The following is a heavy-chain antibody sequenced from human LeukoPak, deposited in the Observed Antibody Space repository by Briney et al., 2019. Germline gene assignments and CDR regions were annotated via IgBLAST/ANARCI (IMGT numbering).Heavy chain of an antibody. CDR1: GFTFSSYS. V-gene: IGHV3-23*01. D-gene: IGHD4-17*01. CDR2: ISGSGGTT. CDR3: ARDTVRLFYYGMDV. Sequence: PGGSLRLSCAASGFTFSSYSMNWVRQAPGKGLEWVSGISGSGGTTYYADSVKGRFTISRDNPKNTVYLQMNSLRAEDTAVYYCARDTVRLFYYGMDVWGQGTTVTVSS. J-gene: IGHJ6*02.